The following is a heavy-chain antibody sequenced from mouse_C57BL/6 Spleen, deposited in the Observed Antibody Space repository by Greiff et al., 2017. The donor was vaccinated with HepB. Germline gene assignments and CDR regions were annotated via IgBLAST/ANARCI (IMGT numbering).Heavy chain of an antibody. V-gene: IGHV1-72*01. Sequence: QVQLKQPGAELVKPGASVKLSCKASGYTFTSYWMHWVKQRPGRGLEWIGRIDPNSGGTKYNEKFKSKATLTVDKPSSTAYMQLSSLTSEDSAVYYCARSRGSSGYSHWYFDVWGTGTTVTVSS. CDR1: GYTFTSYW. D-gene: IGHD2-3*01. J-gene: IGHJ1*03. CDR2: IDPNSGGT. CDR3: ARSRGSSGYSHWYFDV.